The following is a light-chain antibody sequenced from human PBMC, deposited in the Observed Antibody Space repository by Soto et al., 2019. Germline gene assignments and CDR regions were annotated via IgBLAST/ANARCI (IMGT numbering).Light chain of an antibody. V-gene: IGLV2-23*02. Sequence: QSALTQPASVSGSPGQSITISCTGTSNDIGNYNLVYWYQQHPGKAPRVIIYDVTKRPSGISKRFSGSKSGNTASLTISGLQAEDEADYYCWSFGGCDAFYGFGPGTKVTVL. CDR3: WSFGGCDAFYG. J-gene: IGLJ1*01. CDR2: DVT. CDR1: SNDIGNYNL.